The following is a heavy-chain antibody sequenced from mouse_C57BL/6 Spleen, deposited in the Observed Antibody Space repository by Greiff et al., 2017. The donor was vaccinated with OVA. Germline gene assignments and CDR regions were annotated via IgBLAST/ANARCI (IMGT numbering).Heavy chain of an antibody. V-gene: IGHV1-81*01. CDR2: IYPRSGNT. J-gene: IGHJ1*03. D-gene: IGHD4-1*02. CDR1: GYTFTSYG. Sequence: QVQLKESGAELARPGASVKLSCKASGYTFTSYGISWVKQRTGQGLEWIGEIYPRSGNTYYNEKFKGKATLTADKSSSTAYMELRSLTSEDSEVYFCARISPTGTRGYWYFDVWGTGTTVTVSS. CDR3: ARISPTGTRGYWYFDV.